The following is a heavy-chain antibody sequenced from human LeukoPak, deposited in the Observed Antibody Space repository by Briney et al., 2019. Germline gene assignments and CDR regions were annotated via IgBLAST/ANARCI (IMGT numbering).Heavy chain of an antibody. D-gene: IGHD3-9*01. Sequence: GGSLRLSCTASGFTFSTYAMHWVRQAPGKGLEWVAFISYDGSNKYYADSVKGRFTISRDNSKNTLYLQMNSLRAEDTAVYYCARDILTGSQSRFQHWGQGTLVTVSS. J-gene: IGHJ1*01. CDR3: ARDILTGSQSRFQH. CDR2: ISYDGSNK. CDR1: GFTFSTYA. V-gene: IGHV3-30-3*01.